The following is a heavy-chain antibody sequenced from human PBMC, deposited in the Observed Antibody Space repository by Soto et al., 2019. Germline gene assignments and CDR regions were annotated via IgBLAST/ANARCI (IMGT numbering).Heavy chain of an antibody. J-gene: IGHJ4*02. CDR3: LTWASGTPDY. CDR1: GFTFSSSA. V-gene: IGHV3-23*01. D-gene: IGHD7-27*01. Sequence: EVQLLESGGGLVQPGGSLRLSCAASGFTFSSSAMSWVRQTPGKGLAWVSGISGSGSSTYYADSVKGRFTISRDNSRNTQYLQMNNLRAQDTASYYCLTWASGTPDYWGQGTLVTVSS. CDR2: ISGSGSST.